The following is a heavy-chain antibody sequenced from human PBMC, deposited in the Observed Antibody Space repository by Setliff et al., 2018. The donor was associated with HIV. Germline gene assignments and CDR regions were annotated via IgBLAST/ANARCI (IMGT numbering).Heavy chain of an antibody. CDR2: IYHSGST. J-gene: IGHJ6*03. V-gene: IGHV4-39*01. Sequence: PSETLSLTCAVSGGSIDSFSYNWGWIRQTPGKELEWIGNIYHSGSTNYNPSLKSRAAIYVDRSKRHFFLKLRSVTAADTAVYYCARQWAERVMDVWGNGTTVTVSS. D-gene: IGHD1-26*01. CDR3: ARQWAERVMDV. CDR1: GGSIDSFSYN.